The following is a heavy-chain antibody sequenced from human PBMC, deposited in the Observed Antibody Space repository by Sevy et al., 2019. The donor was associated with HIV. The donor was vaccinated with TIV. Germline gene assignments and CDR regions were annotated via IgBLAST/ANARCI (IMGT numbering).Heavy chain of an antibody. Sequence: GGSLRLSCAASGFTFSSYSMNWVRQAPGKGLEWVSSISSSSSYIYYADSVKGQFTISRDNAKNSLYLQMNSLRAEDTAVYYCARGGNYYDSSGYSYIAFDYWGQGTLVTVSS. D-gene: IGHD3-22*01. J-gene: IGHJ4*02. V-gene: IGHV3-21*01. CDR3: ARGGNYYDSSGYSYIAFDY. CDR1: GFTFSSYS. CDR2: ISSSSSYI.